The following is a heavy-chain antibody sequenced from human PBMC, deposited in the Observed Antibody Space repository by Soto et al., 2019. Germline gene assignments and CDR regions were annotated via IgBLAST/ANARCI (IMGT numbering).Heavy chain of an antibody. V-gene: IGHV4-59*12. CDR3: ARPTRQWLGLRYYYGMDV. Sequence: PSDTLSLTCTVSGGSIDSYYWTWIRQPPGKGLEWIGYVYYTGTTTYSPSLKSRVTISVDTSMNQISLKLSSVTAADTALYYCARPTRQWLGLRYYYGMDVWGQGTTVTVSS. J-gene: IGHJ6*02. D-gene: IGHD6-19*01. CDR2: VYYTGTT. CDR1: GGSIDSYY.